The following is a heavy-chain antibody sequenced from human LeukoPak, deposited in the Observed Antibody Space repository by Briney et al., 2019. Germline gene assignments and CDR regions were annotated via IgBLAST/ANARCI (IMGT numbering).Heavy chain of an antibody. V-gene: IGHV4-59*02. CDR1: GGSVSCYY. J-gene: IGHJ4*02. CDR3: ARVDPDSSSTLEVFDY. Sequence: PSETLSLTGSVSGGSVSCYYWSWIRQPPGKGLDWIGYIYYSGSTNYNPSLKSRVTISVDTSKNQFSLKLSSVTAADTAVYYCARVDPDSSSTLEVFDYWGQGTLVTVSS. CDR2: IYYSGST. D-gene: IGHD6-6*01.